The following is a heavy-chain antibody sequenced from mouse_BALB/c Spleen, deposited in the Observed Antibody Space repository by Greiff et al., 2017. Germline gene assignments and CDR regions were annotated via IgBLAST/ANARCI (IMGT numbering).Heavy chain of an antibody. Sequence: EVKLMESGGGLVKPGGSLKLSCAASGFTFSSYAMSWVRQTPEKRLEWVASISSGGSTYYPDSVKGRFTISRDNARNILYLQMSSLRSEDTAMYYCAREGYYGMDYWGQGTTLTVSS. J-gene: IGHJ2*01. CDR3: AREGYYGMDY. V-gene: IGHV5-6-5*01. CDR2: ISSGGST. D-gene: IGHD1-1*01. CDR1: GFTFSSYA.